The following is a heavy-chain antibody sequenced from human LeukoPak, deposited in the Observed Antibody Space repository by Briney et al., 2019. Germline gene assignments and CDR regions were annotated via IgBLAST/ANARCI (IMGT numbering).Heavy chain of an antibody. CDR1: GFTVSGNY. CDR2: IYSGGTT. D-gene: IGHD4-23*01. CDR3: ARRAGGYSHPYDY. Sequence: GGSLRLSCAVSGFTVSGNYMSWVRQAPGKGLEWVSLIYSGGTTYYADSVKGRFTISRDNSKNTLYLQMNSLRAEDTAVYYCARRAGGYSHPYDYWGQGILVTVSS. V-gene: IGHV3-53*01. J-gene: IGHJ4*02.